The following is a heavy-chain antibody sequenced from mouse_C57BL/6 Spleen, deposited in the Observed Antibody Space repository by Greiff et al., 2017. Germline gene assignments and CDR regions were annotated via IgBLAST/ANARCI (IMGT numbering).Heavy chain of an antibody. Sequence: EVKVVESEGGLVQPGSSMKLSCTASGFTFSDYYMAWVRQVPEKGLEWVANINYDGSSTYYLDSLKSRFIISRDNAKNILYLQMSSLKSEDTATYYCARVEKYYFDYWGQGTTLTVSS. V-gene: IGHV5-16*01. CDR2: INYDGSST. J-gene: IGHJ2*01. CDR1: GFTFSDYY. CDR3: ARVEKYYFDY.